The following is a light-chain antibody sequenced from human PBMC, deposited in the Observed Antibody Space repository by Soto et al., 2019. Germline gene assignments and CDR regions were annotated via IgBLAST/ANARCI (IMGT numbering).Light chain of an antibody. Sequence: QSVLTQPRSVSGSPGQSVTISCTGTSSDVGGYNYVSWYQQHPGKAPKLIIYDVSKRPSGVPDRFSGSKSGNTASLTISGLQAEDEADYYCCSYAGSNTYVFGTGTNVTVL. J-gene: IGLJ1*01. V-gene: IGLV2-11*01. CDR2: DVS. CDR1: SSDVGGYNY. CDR3: CSYAGSNTYV.